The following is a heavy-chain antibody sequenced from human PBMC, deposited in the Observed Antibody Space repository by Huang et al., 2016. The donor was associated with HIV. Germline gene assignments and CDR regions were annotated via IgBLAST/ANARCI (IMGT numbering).Heavy chain of an antibody. Sequence: QVQLQQWGAGVLKPSETLSLTCAVYGCPFNNYYWSWVRKLPGRRLEWFGGIIPRGGANYNPSLKSRVSMSIDPSKMQFSLRLTSWTAADTAVYYCARVPTPSYYDVWSISPSHEDVYYYNMDVWGQGTTVIVSS. J-gene: IGHJ6*02. CDR1: GCPFNNYY. D-gene: IGHD3-3*01. CDR2: IIPRGGA. V-gene: IGHV4-34*02. CDR3: ARVPTPSYYDVWSISPSHEDVYYYNMDV.